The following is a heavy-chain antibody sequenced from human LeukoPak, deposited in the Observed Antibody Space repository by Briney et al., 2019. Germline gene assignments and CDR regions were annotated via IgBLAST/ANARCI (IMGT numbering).Heavy chain of an antibody. J-gene: IGHJ3*01. Sequence: GGSLRLSCAASGFTFDDYAVHWVRQAPGKGLEWVSGVTWSGGIIAYADSVKGRFAISRDNAKKSLYLEMNSLRAEDTALYYCVKDMRRSGYEPAHAFHFWGQGTTVTVSS. CDR3: VKDMRRSGYEPAHAFHF. V-gene: IGHV3-9*01. CDR1: GFTFDDYA. D-gene: IGHD5-12*01. CDR2: VTWSGGII.